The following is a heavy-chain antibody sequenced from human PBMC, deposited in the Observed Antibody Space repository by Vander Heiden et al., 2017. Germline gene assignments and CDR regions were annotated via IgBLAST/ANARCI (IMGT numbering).Heavy chain of an antibody. CDR1: GFTFSSHG. CDR2: IWYDGSNK. V-gene: IGHV3-33*01. J-gene: IGHJ4*02. Sequence: QVQLVESGGGVVQPGRSLRLSCAASGFTFSSHGMHWVRQAPGKGLEWVAVIWYDGSNKYYADSVKGRFTISRDNSKNTLYLQMNSLRAEDTAVYYCARDSGHSGYDSIDYWGQGTLVTVSS. CDR3: ARDSGHSGYDSIDY. D-gene: IGHD5-12*01.